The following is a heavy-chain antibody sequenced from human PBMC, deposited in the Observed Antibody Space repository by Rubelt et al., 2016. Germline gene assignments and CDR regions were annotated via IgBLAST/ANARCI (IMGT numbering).Heavy chain of an antibody. Sequence: EVQLVESGGGLVQPGGSLRLSCAASGFTFSSYAMSWVRQAPGKGLEWVSAISGSGGTTYYADSGKGRFTISRDNSKNTLYLQMNSLRAEDTALYYCARGADSSSWYDWFDPWGQGTLVTVSS. J-gene: IGHJ5*02. CDR1: GFTFSSYA. D-gene: IGHD6-13*01. CDR3: ARGADSSSWYDWFDP. V-gene: IGHV3-23*04. CDR2: ISGSGGTT.